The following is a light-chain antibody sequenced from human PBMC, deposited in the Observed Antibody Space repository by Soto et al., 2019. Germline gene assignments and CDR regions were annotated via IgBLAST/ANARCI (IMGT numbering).Light chain of an antibody. J-gene: IGLJ2*01. Sequence: QSALTQPRSVSGPPGQSVSISCSGTSSDVGTYNYVSWYQQHPGKAPKLMIYDVSKRPSGVPDRFSGSKSGNTASLTISGLQAEDEADYYCCSYAGGYTHAVFVGGTKLTVL. V-gene: IGLV2-11*01. CDR3: CSYAGGYTHAV. CDR1: SSDVGTYNY. CDR2: DVS.